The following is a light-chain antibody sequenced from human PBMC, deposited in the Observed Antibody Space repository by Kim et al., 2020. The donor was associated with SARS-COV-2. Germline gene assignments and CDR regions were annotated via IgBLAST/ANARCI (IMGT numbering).Light chain of an antibody. CDR2: AAS. V-gene: IGKV3-11*01. Sequence: LSPGERATLPCRASQSVSSYLAWYQQKPGQTPRLLMYAASNRATGIPARFSGSGSGTDFTLTISSLEPEDFAVYYCQQRSTWPWTFGQGTKVDIK. CDR3: QQRSTWPWT. CDR1: QSVSSY. J-gene: IGKJ1*01.